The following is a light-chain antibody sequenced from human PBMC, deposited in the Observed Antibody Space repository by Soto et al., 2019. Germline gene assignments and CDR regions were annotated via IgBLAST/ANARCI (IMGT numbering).Light chain of an antibody. CDR1: STDFVGYNR. Sequence: QSALTQPPSVSGSPGQSVTISCPGTSTDFVGYNRVSWYQQPPGTAPKLMLYEVRKRPSGVPDRFSGSKSGNTASLTISGLQAADEADYYCSLYTSENAYVFGTGTKVTVL. V-gene: IGLV2-18*01. CDR3: SLYTSENAYV. CDR2: EVR. J-gene: IGLJ1*01.